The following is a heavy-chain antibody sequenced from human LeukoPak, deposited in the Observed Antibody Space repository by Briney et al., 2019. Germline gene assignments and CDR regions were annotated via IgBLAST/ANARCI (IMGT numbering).Heavy chain of an antibody. CDR3: ARTGPFVTMVRGVPWTFDI. J-gene: IGHJ3*02. D-gene: IGHD3-10*01. V-gene: IGHV6-1*01. CDR1: GDSVSSNSAA. Sequence: SQTLSLTCAISGDSVSSNSAAWNWIRQSPSRGLEWLGRTYYRSKWYNDYAVSVKSRITINPDASKNQFSLQLNSVTPEDTAVYYCARTGPFVTMVRGVPWTFDIWGQGTMVTVSS. CDR2: TYYRSKWYN.